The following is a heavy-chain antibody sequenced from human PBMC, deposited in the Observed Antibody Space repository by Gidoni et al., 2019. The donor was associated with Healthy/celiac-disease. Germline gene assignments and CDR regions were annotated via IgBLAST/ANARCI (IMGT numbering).Heavy chain of an antibody. Sequence: QVQLQQWGAGLLKPSETLSLTCAVYGGSFSGYSWSWIRQPPGKGLEWIGEINHSGSTNYNPSLKSRVTISVDTSKNQFSLKLSSVTAADTAVYYCARVGNIVVVPAAIGYYYGMDVWGQGTTVTVSS. CDR1: GGSFSGYS. D-gene: IGHD2-2*01. V-gene: IGHV4-34*01. J-gene: IGHJ6*02. CDR2: INHSGST. CDR3: ARVGNIVVVPAAIGYYYGMDV.